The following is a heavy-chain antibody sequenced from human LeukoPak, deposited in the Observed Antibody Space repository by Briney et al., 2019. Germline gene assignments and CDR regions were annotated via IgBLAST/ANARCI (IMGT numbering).Heavy chain of an antibody. CDR3: ARINYYGSGLDL. D-gene: IGHD3-10*01. Sequence: SETLSLTCTVSGASITTGAYYWTYIRQSPGKDLEWIGYIYHGGSTYYNPSLKSRVTISIDRPKNQFSLRLTSVTAADTAVYYCARINYYGSGLDLWGQGALVTVSS. V-gene: IGHV4-30-2*06. CDR2: IYHGGST. CDR1: GASITTGAYY. J-gene: IGHJ5*02.